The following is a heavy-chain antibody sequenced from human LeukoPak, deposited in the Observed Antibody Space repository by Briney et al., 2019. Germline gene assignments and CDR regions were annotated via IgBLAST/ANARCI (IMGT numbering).Heavy chain of an antibody. D-gene: IGHD3-10*01. CDR1: GFTVGTNY. J-gene: IGHJ2*01. V-gene: IGHV3-53*01. Sequence: PGGSLRLSCAASGFTVGTNYMTWVRQAPGKGLEWVSIIYSGGTTYYTDSVKGRFTISRDNSKNTLYLQMNSLRIEDTAVYYCARVGDHYHWYFDLWGRGALVTVSS. CDR3: ARVGDHYHWYFDL. CDR2: IYSGGTT.